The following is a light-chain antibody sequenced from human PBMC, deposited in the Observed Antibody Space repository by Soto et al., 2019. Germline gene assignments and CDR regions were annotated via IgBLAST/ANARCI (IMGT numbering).Light chain of an antibody. CDR3: QQRSNLPLT. CDR1: QSVSSY. CDR2: DTS. V-gene: IGKV3-11*01. Sequence: EIVLTQYPATLSLSPGERATLSCRASQSVSSYLAWYQQKPGQAPRLLIYDTSIRASGVPARFSGSGSGTDFTLTISSLDPEDFAVYYCQQRSNLPLTFGHGTRLAIK. J-gene: IGKJ5*01.